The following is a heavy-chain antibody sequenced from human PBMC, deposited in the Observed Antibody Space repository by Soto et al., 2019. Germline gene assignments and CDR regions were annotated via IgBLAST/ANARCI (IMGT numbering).Heavy chain of an antibody. Sequence: EVQLVESGGGLVQPGGSLRLSCAASGFTFSSYEMNWVRQAPGKGLEWVSYISSSGSTIYYADSVTGRFTISRDNAKNSLYLQMNSLRAEDTAVYYCARDRISGVRFLEWSPGAFDIWGQGTMVTVSS. J-gene: IGHJ3*02. CDR3: ARDRISGVRFLEWSPGAFDI. CDR2: ISSSGSTI. D-gene: IGHD3-3*01. CDR1: GFTFSSYE. V-gene: IGHV3-48*03.